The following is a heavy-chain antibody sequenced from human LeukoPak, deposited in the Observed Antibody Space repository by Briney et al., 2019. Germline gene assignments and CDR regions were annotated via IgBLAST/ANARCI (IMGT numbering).Heavy chain of an antibody. V-gene: IGHV4-34*01. CDR3: ARRFGYCSSTSCLPFDY. CDR2: INHSGST. D-gene: IGHD2-2*01. J-gene: IGHJ4*02. Sequence: PSETLSLTCAVYGGSFSGYYWSWIRQPPGKGLEWIGEINHSGSTNYNPSLKSRVTISVDTSKNQFSLKLSSVTAADTAVYYCARRFGYCSSTSCLPFDYWGQGTLVTVSS. CDR1: GGSFSGYY.